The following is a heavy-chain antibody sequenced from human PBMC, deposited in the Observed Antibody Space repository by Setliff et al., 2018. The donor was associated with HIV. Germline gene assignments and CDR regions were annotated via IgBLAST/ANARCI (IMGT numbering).Heavy chain of an antibody. CDR2: IYYSGST. CDR3: ARDRSDYYNLPGYFDH. J-gene: IGHJ4*02. Sequence: SETLSLTCTVSGGSISSGTYYWSWIRQHPGKGLEWIGYIYYSGSTYYNPSLKSRVTMSVDTSRNQFSLKLSSVTAADTAVYYCARDRSDYYNLPGYFDHWGQGTPVTVSS. D-gene: IGHD3-3*01. V-gene: IGHV4-31*03. CDR1: GGSISSGTYY.